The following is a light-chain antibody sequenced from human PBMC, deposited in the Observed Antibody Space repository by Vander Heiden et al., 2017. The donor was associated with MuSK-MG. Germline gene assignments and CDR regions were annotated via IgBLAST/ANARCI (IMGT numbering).Light chain of an antibody. J-gene: IGKJ4*01. CDR1: QTVSSY. Sequence: EIVLTQSPATLSLSPGERATLSCRASQTVSSYLAWYQQRPGQAPRLLIYETSKRATGIKARFSASGDGTDFTLTISSGEPEDLEVYFCQQRTTGHPILTFGGGTKVEIK. CDR2: ETS. CDR3: QQRTTGHPILT. V-gene: IGKV3-11*01.